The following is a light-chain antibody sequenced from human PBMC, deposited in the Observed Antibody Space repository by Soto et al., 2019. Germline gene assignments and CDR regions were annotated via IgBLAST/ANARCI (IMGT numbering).Light chain of an antibody. CDR1: QDISNY. V-gene: IGKV1-33*01. CDR2: DAS. CDR3: QQYNILPLT. Sequence: DIQMTQYTSSLSASVGDRVTITCQASQDISNYLNWFQQTPGKAPKLLIYDASNLETGVPSRFSGSGSETDFTFTISSLQPEDIATYYCQQYNILPLTFGGGTKVDI. J-gene: IGKJ4*01.